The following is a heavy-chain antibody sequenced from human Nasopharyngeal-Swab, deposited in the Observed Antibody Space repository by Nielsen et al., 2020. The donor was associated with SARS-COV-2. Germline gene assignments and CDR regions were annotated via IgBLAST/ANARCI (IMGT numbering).Heavy chain of an antibody. J-gene: IGHJ4*02. CDR3: ARAGKIQLWFNSLYYFDY. D-gene: IGHD5-18*01. CDR2: MNPNSGNT. CDR1: GYTFTSYD. Sequence: ASVKVYCKASGYTFTSYDINWVRQATGQGLEWMGWMNPNSGNTGYAQKFQGRVTMTRNTSISTAYMELSSLRSEDTAVYYCARAGKIQLWFNSLYYFDYWGQGTLVTVSS. V-gene: IGHV1-8*01.